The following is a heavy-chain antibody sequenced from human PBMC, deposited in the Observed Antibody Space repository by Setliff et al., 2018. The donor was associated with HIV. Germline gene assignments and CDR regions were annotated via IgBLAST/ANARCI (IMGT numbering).Heavy chain of an antibody. J-gene: IGHJ4*02. CDR3: ARERVDSRLWGYLDY. V-gene: IGHV4-59*12. CDR1: GGSISSYY. D-gene: IGHD3-22*01. CDR2: FYYNGDS. Sequence: PSETLSLTCTVSGGSISSYYWSWIRQPPGKGLEWIGTFYYNGDSRYNPSLKSRVTLSLDTSKNQFSLKLTSVTAADAAVYYCARERVDSRLWGYLDYWGQGRLVTVSS.